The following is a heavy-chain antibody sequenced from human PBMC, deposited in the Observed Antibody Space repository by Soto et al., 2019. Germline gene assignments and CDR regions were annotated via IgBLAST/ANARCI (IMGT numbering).Heavy chain of an antibody. CDR2: IDTSGST. V-gene: IGHV4-4*07. D-gene: IGHD6-6*01. CDR1: GGSISSYY. J-gene: IGHJ4*02. Sequence: QEQLQESGPRLVKPSETLSLTCTVSGGSISSYYWSWIRQPAGKGLEWIGRIDTSGSTNHNPVLKSRVTLSGDTSKDQCSLKLSSVTAADTAVYYCARESLGSSLDYWGQGTLVTVSS. CDR3: ARESLGSSLDY.